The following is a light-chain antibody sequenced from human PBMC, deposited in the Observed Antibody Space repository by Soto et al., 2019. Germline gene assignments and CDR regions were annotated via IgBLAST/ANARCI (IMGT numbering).Light chain of an antibody. CDR3: CSYAGPFYD. V-gene: IGLV2-11*01. J-gene: IGLJ1*01. CDR1: ISDFGGYNY. CDR2: DVS. Sequence: LTQPRSLSVSPGQSVTISCTGTISDFGGYNYVSWYQHHPGKAPKLMIYDVSERPSGVPDRFSGSKSGNTASLTISGLQAEDEADYYCCSYAGPFYDFRTGTKVTVL.